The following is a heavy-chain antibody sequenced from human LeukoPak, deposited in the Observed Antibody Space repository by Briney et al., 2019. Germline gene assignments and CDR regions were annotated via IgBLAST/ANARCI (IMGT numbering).Heavy chain of an antibody. D-gene: IGHD2-8*01. CDR3: ANFVVVCANGLCYTFDY. V-gene: IGHV3-23*01. CDR2: ICGCSGST. CDR1: GFTFSSYA. Sequence: GGCLRLSCAASGFTFSSYAMRGVRPAPGRGREWVSPICGCSGSTADADSVQVPFTSSRDNPKNTLYLQMNILRAEDTAVYYCANFVVVCANGLCYTFDYWGQGTLVTVSS. J-gene: IGHJ4*02.